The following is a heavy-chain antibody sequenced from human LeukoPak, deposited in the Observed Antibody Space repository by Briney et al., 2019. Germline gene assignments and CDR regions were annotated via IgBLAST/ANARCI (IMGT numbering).Heavy chain of an antibody. CDR2: INHSEST. CDR1: GGPFSGYY. V-gene: IGHV4-34*01. D-gene: IGHD1-26*01. CDR3: AGLLSVGDY. Sequence: TSETLSLTCAVYGGPFSGYYWSWIRQPPGKGLEWIGEINHSESTNYNPSLKSRVTISVDTSKNQFSLKLSSVTAADTAVYYCAGLLSVGDYWGQGTLVTVSS. J-gene: IGHJ4*02.